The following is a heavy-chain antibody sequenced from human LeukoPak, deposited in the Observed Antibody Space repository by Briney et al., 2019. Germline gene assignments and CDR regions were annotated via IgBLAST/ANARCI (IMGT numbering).Heavy chain of an antibody. CDR3: AKEYSFDNWFFDL. V-gene: IGHV3-30-3*01. CDR1: GFTFSSYA. J-gene: IGHJ4*02. D-gene: IGHD1-20*01. Sequence: GGSLRLSCAASGFTFSSYAMHWVRQAPGKGLEWVAVISYDGSNKYYADSVKGRFTISRDNSKNTLYLQMNSLRAEDTAVYYCAKEYSFDNWFFDLWGQGILVTVSS. CDR2: ISYDGSNK.